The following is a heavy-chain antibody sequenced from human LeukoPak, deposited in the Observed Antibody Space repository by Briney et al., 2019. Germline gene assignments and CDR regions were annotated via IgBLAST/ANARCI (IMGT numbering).Heavy chain of an antibody. CDR2: IRYDGSNK. J-gene: IGHJ4*02. CDR1: GFTFISYG. Sequence: PGGSLRLSCAASGFTFISYGIHWVRQAPGKGLEWVAFIRYDGSNKYYADSVKGRFTISRDNSKNTLYLQMNSLRAEDTAVYYCASDIVAPGDYWGQGTLVTVSS. V-gene: IGHV3-30*02. D-gene: IGHD5-12*01. CDR3: ASDIVAPGDY.